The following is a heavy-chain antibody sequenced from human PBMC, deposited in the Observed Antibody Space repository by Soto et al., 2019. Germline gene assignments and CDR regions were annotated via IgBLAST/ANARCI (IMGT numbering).Heavy chain of an antibody. D-gene: IGHD6-19*01. CDR2: INHSGST. V-gene: IGHV4-34*01. CDR3: ARAGGYSSGWFSADLYYFDY. Sequence: PSETLSLTCAVYGGSFSGYYWSWIRQPPGKGLEWIGEINHSGSTNYNPSLKSRVTISVDTSKNQFSLKLSSVTAADTAVYYCARAGGYSSGWFSADLYYFDYWGQGTLVTVSS. J-gene: IGHJ4*02. CDR1: GGSFSGYY.